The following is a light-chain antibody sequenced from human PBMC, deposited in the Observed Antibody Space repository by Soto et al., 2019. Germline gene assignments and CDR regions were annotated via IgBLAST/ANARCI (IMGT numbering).Light chain of an antibody. CDR1: SSNIGNNY. CDR3: GTWDSSLSAYV. Sequence: QSVLTQPPSVSAAPGQKVTISCSGSSSNIGNNYVSWYQQLPGTAPKLLIYDNNKRPSGIPDRFSGSKSGTSATLGITGLQTGDEADYYSGTWDSSLSAYVFGTGTQLTVL. J-gene: IGLJ1*01. V-gene: IGLV1-51*01. CDR2: DNN.